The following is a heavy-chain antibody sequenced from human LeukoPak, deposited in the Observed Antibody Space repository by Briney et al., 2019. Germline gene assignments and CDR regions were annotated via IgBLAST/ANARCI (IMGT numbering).Heavy chain of an antibody. V-gene: IGHV4-59*01. CDR2: INYIGDT. D-gene: IGHD1-1*01. CDR1: GASISSYY. CDR3: ARVTEWNDFDF. J-gene: IGHJ4*02. Sequence: SETLSLTCTVSGASISSYYWSWIRQPPGKGLEWIAYINYIGDTNYNPSLKSRVTISVDTSKNQFSLRLTSVTAADTAVYTCARVTEWNDFDFWGQGILVTVSS.